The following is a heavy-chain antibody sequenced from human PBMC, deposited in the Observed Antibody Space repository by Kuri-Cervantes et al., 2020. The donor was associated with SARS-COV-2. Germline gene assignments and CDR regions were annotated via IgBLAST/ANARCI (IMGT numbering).Heavy chain of an antibody. J-gene: IGHJ5*02. D-gene: IGHD3-22*01. V-gene: IGHV4-59*01. CDR3: ARDYFDASGVGWFDP. Sequence: SETLSLTCTASGDSMSNYYWTWIRQPPGKGLEWIGYIFSTGSTRYNPAFGSRVCISIDTSKKQFSLKMTSGTAADTSVYSCARDYFDASGVGWFDPWGPGTLVTVSS. CDR1: GDSMSNYY. CDR2: IFSTGST.